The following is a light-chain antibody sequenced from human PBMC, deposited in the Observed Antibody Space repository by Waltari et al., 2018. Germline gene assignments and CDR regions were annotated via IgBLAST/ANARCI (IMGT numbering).Light chain of an antibody. CDR3: QVWDSDGDHVV. CDR2: DDN. V-gene: IGLV3-21*02. Sequence: SYLLTQPPSVSVAPGQTARITCGGNNIGDKRVHWYQHKTGQAPLLVVYDDNDRPSGMPGRISGSNSGYTATLSITRVEAGDEADYYCQVWDSDGDHVVFGGGTKLIVL. J-gene: IGLJ2*01. CDR1: NIGDKR.